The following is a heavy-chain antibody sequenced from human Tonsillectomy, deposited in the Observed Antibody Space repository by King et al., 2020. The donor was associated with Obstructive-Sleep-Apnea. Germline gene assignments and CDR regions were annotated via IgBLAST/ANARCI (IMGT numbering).Heavy chain of an antibody. Sequence: VQLVESGGGVVQPGGSLKLSCAASGFTFSTYTMYWVRQAPGKGLEGGSLISYDGVYKFEADSVKGRFTISRDNSQNNLSLQMNSLRAEDTALYYCARENYNDYPLVYGMDVWGQGTTVTVSS. V-gene: IGHV3-30*04. CDR2: ISYDGVYK. D-gene: IGHD4-11*01. J-gene: IGHJ6*02. CDR1: GFTFSTYT. CDR3: ARENYNDYPLVYGMDV.